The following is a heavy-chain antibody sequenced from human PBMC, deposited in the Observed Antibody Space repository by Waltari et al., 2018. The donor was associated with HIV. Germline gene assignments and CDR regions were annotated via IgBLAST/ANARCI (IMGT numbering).Heavy chain of an antibody. Sequence: EVQLVESGGGLVQPGRSLRLSCAAPGFTFDDSAMHWVRQAPGKGLEWVSGISWNSGTIGYADSVKGRFTISRDNAKNSLYLQMNSLRAEDTALYYCAKDKRSGYGGNSVWYFDLWGRGTLVTVSS. CDR2: ISWNSGTI. V-gene: IGHV3-9*01. CDR3: AKDKRSGYGGNSVWYFDL. D-gene: IGHD4-17*01. CDR1: GFTFDDSA. J-gene: IGHJ2*01.